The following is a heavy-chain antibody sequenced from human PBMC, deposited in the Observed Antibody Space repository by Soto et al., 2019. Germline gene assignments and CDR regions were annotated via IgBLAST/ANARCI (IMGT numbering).Heavy chain of an antibody. D-gene: IGHD3-3*01. Sequence: PGGSLRLSCAASGVTFSSSSLNWVRQAPGKGLEWVSSISSSSSDIYYADSVTGRFTISRDNATISLYLQMNRLRAEDTAVYYCARALEFGEGLGYYYGMDVWGQGTTVTVSS. CDR3: ARALEFGEGLGYYYGMDV. V-gene: IGHV3-21*01. CDR2: ISSSSSDI. CDR1: GVTFSSSS. J-gene: IGHJ6*02.